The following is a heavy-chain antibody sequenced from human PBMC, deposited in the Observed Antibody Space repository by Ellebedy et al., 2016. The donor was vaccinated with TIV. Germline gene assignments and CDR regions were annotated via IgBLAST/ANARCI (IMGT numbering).Heavy chain of an antibody. CDR1: GFTFSNYW. CDR3: ARAVGGSGSY. V-gene: IGHV3-7*01. CDR2: IKQDGSEK. Sequence: GGSLRLXXAASGFTFSNYWMSWVRQAPGKGLEWVANIKQDGSEKYYVDSVKGRFSISRDNAKNSLYLQMDSLRAEDTAVYYCARAVGGSGSYWGQGTLVTVSP. J-gene: IGHJ4*02. D-gene: IGHD3-10*01.